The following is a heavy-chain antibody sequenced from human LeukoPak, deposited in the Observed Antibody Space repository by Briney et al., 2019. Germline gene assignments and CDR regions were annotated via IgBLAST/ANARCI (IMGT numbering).Heavy chain of an antibody. D-gene: IGHD2-2*01. CDR3: AKTSSYTTFQQ. Sequence: GESLKISCKASGNRFTFYWIAWVRQMPGKGLEWMGIIFPADSDTRYSPSFQGQVTISADKSINTAYLQWTSLKASDTAMYYCAKTSSYTTFQQWGQGTLVTVSS. V-gene: IGHV5-51*01. CDR2: IFPADSDT. J-gene: IGHJ1*01. CDR1: GNRFTFYW.